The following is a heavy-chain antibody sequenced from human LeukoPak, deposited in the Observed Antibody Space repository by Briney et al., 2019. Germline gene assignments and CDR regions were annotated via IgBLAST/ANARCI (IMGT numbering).Heavy chain of an antibody. J-gene: IGHJ4*02. CDR2: IWEDGSNI. V-gene: IGHV3-33*06. D-gene: IGHD6-19*01. Sequence: GGSLRLSCVASGFSFSPYGMLWVRQAPGKGLEWVAAIWEDGSNIHYADAVKGRFTISRDNSKNTLYLQMNSLRAEDTALYYCAKPIYNSGWYDYWGQGTLVTVAS. CDR1: GFSFSPYG. CDR3: AKPIYNSGWYDY.